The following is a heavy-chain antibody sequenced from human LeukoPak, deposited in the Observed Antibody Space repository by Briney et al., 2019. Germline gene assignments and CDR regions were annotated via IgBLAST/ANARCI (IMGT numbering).Heavy chain of an antibody. J-gene: IGHJ4*02. CDR1: GDSISSGSYY. D-gene: IGHD2-2*01. Sequence: SETLSLTCTVSGDSISSGSYYWGWIRQPPGKGLGWIGSIYYSGSTYYNPSLKSRVTISVDTSKNQFSLKLSSVTAADTAVYYCARYCSSTSCFGLFDYWGQGTLVTVSS. CDR2: IYYSGST. V-gene: IGHV4-39*01. CDR3: ARYCSSTSCFGLFDY.